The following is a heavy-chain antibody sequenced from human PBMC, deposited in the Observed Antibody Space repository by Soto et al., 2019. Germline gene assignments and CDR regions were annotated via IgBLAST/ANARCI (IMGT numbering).Heavy chain of an antibody. CDR2: INGGTGQT. Sequence: GASVKVSCKASGYTFTTHATHWVRQAPGQSLEWMGWINGGTGQTKHSQRFQDRVNITRDTSASTAYMELSSLRSEDTAVYYCARGKGMEENYYYYGLDIWGQGTTVTVSS. J-gene: IGHJ6*02. CDR3: ARGKGMEENYYYYGLDI. D-gene: IGHD1-1*01. V-gene: IGHV1-3*01. CDR1: GYTFTTHA.